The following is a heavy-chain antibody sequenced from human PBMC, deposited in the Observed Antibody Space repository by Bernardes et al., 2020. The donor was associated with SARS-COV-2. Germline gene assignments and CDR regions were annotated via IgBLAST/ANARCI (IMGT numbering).Heavy chain of an antibody. J-gene: IGHJ4*02. CDR1: GFTFTKCD. V-gene: IGHV3-23*01. Sequence: GGSLRLSCAASGFTFTKCDMIWVRQAPGKGLEWISGISGSGNPTYYADSVKGRFTISRDNSRNTLYLQMDSRRAEDTDVYYCAKDDIRPLFGAPGFDSWGQGTLVTVSS. CDR2: ISGSGNPT. CDR3: AKDDIRPLFGAPGFDS. D-gene: IGHD3-3*01.